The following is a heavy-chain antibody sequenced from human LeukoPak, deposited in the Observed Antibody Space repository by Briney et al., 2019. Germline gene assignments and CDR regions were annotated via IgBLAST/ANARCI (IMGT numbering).Heavy chain of an antibody. CDR1: GGTFSSYA. D-gene: IGHD6-13*01. CDR3: ARDLPLATQAAADYNWFDP. CDR2: IIPIFGTA. Sequence: GASVKVSCKASGGTFSSYAISRVRQAPGQGLEWMGGIIPIFGTANYAQKFQGRVTITADESTSTAYMELSSLRSEDTAVYYCARDLPLATQAAADYNWFDPWGQGTLVTVSS. V-gene: IGHV1-69*13. J-gene: IGHJ5*02.